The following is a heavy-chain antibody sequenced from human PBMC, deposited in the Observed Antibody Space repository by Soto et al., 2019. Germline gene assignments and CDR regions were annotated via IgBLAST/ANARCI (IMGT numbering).Heavy chain of an antibody. J-gene: IGHJ5*02. CDR3: ARDPIQGWFDP. Sequence: SETLSLTCTVSGGSISSYYWSWIRQPPGKGLEWIGYIYYSGSTNYNPSLKSRVTLSVDTSKNQFSLKLSSVTAADTAGYYCARDPIQGWFDPWGQGTLVTVSS. CDR2: IYYSGST. CDR1: GGSISSYY. V-gene: IGHV4-59*01.